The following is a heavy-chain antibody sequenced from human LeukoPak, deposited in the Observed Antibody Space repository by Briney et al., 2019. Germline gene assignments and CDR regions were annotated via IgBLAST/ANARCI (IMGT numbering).Heavy chain of an antibody. CDR1: GYTFINYG. CDR2: IIPIFGTA. V-gene: IGHV1-69*13. J-gene: IGHJ4*02. CDR3: AKGRSSWLFDY. Sequence: SVKVSCKASGYTFINYGISWVRQAPGQGLEWMGGIIPIFGTANYAQKFQGRVTITADESTSTAYMELSSLRAEDTALYYCAKGRSSWLFDYWGQGTLVTVSS. D-gene: IGHD6-13*01.